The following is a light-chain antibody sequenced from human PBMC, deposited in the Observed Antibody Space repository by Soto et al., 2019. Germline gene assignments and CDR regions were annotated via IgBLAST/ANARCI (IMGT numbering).Light chain of an antibody. CDR2: GYN. Sequence: QSVLTQAPSVSVAPGQRVTISCTGSSSNIGAGYDVHWYQGLPGKDPKVLICGYNNRPSGVPDLSSCSKSGTSASLAITWLQAEDEADYYCQSFDSSLRDYVFGGGTKVTVL. CDR1: SSNIGAGYD. J-gene: IGLJ1*01. V-gene: IGLV1-40*01. CDR3: QSFDSSLRDYV.